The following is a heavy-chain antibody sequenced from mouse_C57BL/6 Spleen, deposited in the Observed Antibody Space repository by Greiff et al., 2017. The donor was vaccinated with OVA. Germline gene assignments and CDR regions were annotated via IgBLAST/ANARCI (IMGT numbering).Heavy chain of an antibody. Sequence: QVQLQQSGAELVKPGASVKMSCTASGYTFTTYSITWVKQSPGQGLEWIGDINPGSGSTTYNEKFKNKATLTVDTSSSTAYMQLRSLTSEDSAVYDCAREEIATIEATSYYAMDYWGQGTSVTVSS. V-gene: IGHV1-55*01. J-gene: IGHJ4*01. CDR2: INPGSGST. CDR3: AREEIATIEATSYYAMDY. CDR1: GYTFTTYS. D-gene: IGHD1-1*01.